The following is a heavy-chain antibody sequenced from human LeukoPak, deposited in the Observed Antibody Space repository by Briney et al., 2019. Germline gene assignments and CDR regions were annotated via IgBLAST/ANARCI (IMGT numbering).Heavy chain of an antibody. V-gene: IGHV4-61*09. Sequence: SQTLSLTCTVSGGSITSGSYYWSWIRQPAGKGLEWIGHISTSGNTNYNPSLQSRVTISLDTSKNHFSLKLSSVTAADTAVYYCARHYYDSSGYYSQFDYWGQGTLVTVSS. CDR2: ISTSGNT. J-gene: IGHJ4*02. CDR3: ARHYYDSSGYYSQFDY. D-gene: IGHD3-22*01. CDR1: GGSITSGSYY.